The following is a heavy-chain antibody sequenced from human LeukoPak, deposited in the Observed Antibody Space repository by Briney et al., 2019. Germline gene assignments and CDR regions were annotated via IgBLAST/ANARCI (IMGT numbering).Heavy chain of an antibody. CDR2: IFHTGNT. V-gene: IGHV4-4*02. CDR1: GDSMSSGNW. CDR3: ARGRVSLRTSLDFDY. J-gene: IGHJ4*02. D-gene: IGHD3-16*02. Sequence: SGALSLTCAVSGDSMSSGNWWSWVRQPPGKGLEWIGEIFHTGNTNYSPSLKGRVTISLDKSKNQFSLKLSSVTAADTAVFYCARGRVSLRTSLDFDYWGQGALVTVSS.